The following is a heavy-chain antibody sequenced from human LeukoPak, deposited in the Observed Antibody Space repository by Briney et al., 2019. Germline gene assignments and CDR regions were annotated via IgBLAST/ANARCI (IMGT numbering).Heavy chain of an antibody. Sequence: PSETLSLTCIVSGGSISSYYWNWIRQSAGKGLEWIGRIYIGESTSYNPSLKSRVTMSVDTSKIQFSLNLTSVTAADTAMYYCARGPRMVAMNGYAFDIWGPGTTVIVSS. CDR1: GGSISSYY. CDR2: IYIGEST. CDR3: ARGPRMVAMNGYAFDI. D-gene: IGHD2-2*01. V-gene: IGHV4-4*07. J-gene: IGHJ3*02.